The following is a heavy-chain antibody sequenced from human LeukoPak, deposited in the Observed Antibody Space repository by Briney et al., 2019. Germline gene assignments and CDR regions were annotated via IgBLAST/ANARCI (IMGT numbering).Heavy chain of an antibody. V-gene: IGHV4-38-2*01. CDR3: ARHRGAQLRYFDWLSWFDP. CDR2: IYHSGST. J-gene: IGHJ5*02. CDR1: GYSISSGYY. D-gene: IGHD3-9*01. Sequence: SETLSLTCAASGYSISSGYYWGWIRQPPGQGLEWIGSIYHSGSTYYNPSLKSRVTISVDTSKNQFSLKLSSVTAADTAVYYCARHRGAQLRYFDWLSWFDPWGQGTLVTVSS.